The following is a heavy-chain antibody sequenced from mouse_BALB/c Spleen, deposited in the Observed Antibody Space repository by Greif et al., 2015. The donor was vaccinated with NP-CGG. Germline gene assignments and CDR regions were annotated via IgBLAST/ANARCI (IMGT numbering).Heavy chain of an antibody. CDR3: ARDGNYGKWFAY. J-gene: IGHJ3*01. V-gene: IGHV5-17*02. CDR1: GFTFSSFG. D-gene: IGHD2-1*01. Sequence: EVKLVESGGGLVQPGGSRKLSCAASGFTFSSFGMHWVRQAPEKGLEWVAYISSGSSTIYYADTVKGRFTISRDNPKNTLFLQMTSLRSEDTAMYYCARDGNYGKWFAYWGQGTLVTVSA. CDR2: ISSGSSTI.